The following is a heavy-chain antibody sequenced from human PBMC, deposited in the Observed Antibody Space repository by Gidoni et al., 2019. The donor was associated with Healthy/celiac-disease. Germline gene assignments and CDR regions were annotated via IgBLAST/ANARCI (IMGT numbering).Heavy chain of an antibody. V-gene: IGHV3-21*01. CDR2: ISSSSSYI. D-gene: IGHD2-2*02. J-gene: IGHJ6*02. CDR3: ARECQLLYDYYYYGMDV. Sequence: EVQLVESGGGLVKPGGSLRLSCAASGFTFSSYSMNWVRQAPGKGLEWVSSISSSSSYIYYADSVKGRFTISRDNAKNSLYLQMNSLRAEDTAVYYCARECQLLYDYYYYGMDVWGQGTTVTVSS. CDR1: GFTFSSYS.